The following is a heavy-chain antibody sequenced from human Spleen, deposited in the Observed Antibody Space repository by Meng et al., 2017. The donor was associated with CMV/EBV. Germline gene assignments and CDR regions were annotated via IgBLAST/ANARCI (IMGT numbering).Heavy chain of an antibody. Sequence: SETLSLTCTVSGGSISSYYWSWIRQPPGKGLERIGYIYYSGSTNYNPSLKSRVTISVDTSKNQFSLKLSSVTAADTAVYYCARLPPEVVPAAMASNYYYYYGMDVWGQGTTVTVSS. J-gene: IGHJ6*02. CDR2: IYYSGST. D-gene: IGHD2-2*01. CDR1: GGSISSYY. CDR3: ARLPPEVVPAAMASNYYYYYGMDV. V-gene: IGHV4-59*01.